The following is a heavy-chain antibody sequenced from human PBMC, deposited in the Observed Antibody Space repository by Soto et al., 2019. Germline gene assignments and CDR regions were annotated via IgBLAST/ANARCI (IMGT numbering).Heavy chain of an antibody. CDR1: GFTFSSYA. V-gene: IGHV3-23*01. CDR3: ARSYSSGWDDAFDI. J-gene: IGHJ3*02. D-gene: IGHD6-19*01. Sequence: GGALRLACAASGFTFSSYAMSWVRQVPGKGLEWVSAISGSGGSTYYADSVKGRFTISRDNSKNTLYLQMNSLRAEDTAVYYCARSYSSGWDDAFDIWGQGTMVTVSS. CDR2: ISGSGGST.